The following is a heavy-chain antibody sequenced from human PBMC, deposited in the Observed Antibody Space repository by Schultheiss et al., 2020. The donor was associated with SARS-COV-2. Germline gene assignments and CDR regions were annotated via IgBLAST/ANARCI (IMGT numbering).Heavy chain of an antibody. CDR1: GGSISSYY. CDR2: IYYSGST. Sequence: SQTLSLTCTVSGGSISSYYWGWIRQPPGKGLEWIGSIYYSGSTYYNPSLKSRVTISVDTSKNQFSLKLSSVTAADTAVYYCARVYYGDYFNWFDPWGKGTLVTVSS. J-gene: IGHJ5*02. D-gene: IGHD4-17*01. V-gene: IGHV4-39*07. CDR3: ARVYYGDYFNWFDP.